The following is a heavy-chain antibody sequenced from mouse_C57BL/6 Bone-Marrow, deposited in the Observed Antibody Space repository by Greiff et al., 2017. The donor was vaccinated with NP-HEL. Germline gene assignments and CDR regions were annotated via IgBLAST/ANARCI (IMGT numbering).Heavy chain of an antibody. J-gene: IGHJ3*01. V-gene: IGHV3-6*01. CDR1: GYSITSGYY. Sequence: EVKLQESGPGLVKPSQSLSLTCSVTGYSITSGYYWNWIRQFPGNKLEWMGYISYDGSNNYNPSLKNRISITRDTSKNQFFLKLNSVTTEDTATYYCAREFITLYWGQGTLVTVSA. D-gene: IGHD1-1*01. CDR3: AREFITLY. CDR2: ISYDGSN.